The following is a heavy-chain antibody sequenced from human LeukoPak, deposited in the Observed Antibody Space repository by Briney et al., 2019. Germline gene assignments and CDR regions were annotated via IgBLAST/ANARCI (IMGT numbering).Heavy chain of an antibody. CDR3: AREDGSSGYDDF. CDR2: INHLGSA. Sequence: PSETLSLTCSVSGYSITSTSFWAWIRQTPGKGLEWIGSINHLGSAYYNPSLESRVTISVDTSKNHFSPNLKSVTAADTAVYYCAREDGSSGYDDFWGQGTLVTVSS. V-gene: IGHV4-38-2*02. CDR1: GYSITSTSF. J-gene: IGHJ4*02. D-gene: IGHD5-12*01.